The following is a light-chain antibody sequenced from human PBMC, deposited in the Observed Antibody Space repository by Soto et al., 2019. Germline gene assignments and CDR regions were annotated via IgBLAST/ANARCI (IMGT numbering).Light chain of an antibody. CDR1: QTISSW. J-gene: IGKJ1*01. CDR3: HQYKNWPTWT. CDR2: KAS. V-gene: IGKV1-5*03. Sequence: DIQMTQSPSTLSGSVGDRVTITCRSIQTISSWLSCYQHKPGKPPKLLIYKASTLKSGVPSRFSGSGSGTEFTLTISSLQPEDLAVSYCHQYKNWPTWTFGQGTKLDIK.